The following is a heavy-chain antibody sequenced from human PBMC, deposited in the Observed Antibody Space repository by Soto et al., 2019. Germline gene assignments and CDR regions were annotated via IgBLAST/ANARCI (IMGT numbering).Heavy chain of an antibody. D-gene: IGHD3-3*01. V-gene: IGHV4-30-4*01. Sequence: TLSLTCTVSGGSISSGDYYWSWIRQPPGKGLEWIGYIYYSGSTYYNPSLKSRVTISVDTSKNQFSLKLSSVTAADTAVYYCARVADYDFWRKDYYYYGMDVWGQGTTVTVSS. CDR1: GGSISSGDYY. J-gene: IGHJ6*02. CDR2: IYYSGST. CDR3: ARVADYDFWRKDYYYYGMDV.